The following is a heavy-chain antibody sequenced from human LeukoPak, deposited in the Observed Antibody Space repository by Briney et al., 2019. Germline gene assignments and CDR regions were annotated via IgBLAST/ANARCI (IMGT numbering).Heavy chain of an antibody. CDR1: GGSISSYY. CDR3: AREAAAAGDVSLRD. V-gene: IGHV4-59*01. CDR2: IYYSGST. Sequence: PSETLSLTCTVSGGSISSYYWSWIRQPPGKGLEWIGYIYYSGSTNYNLSLKSRVTISVDTSKNQFSLKLSSVTAADTAVYYCAREAAAAGDVSLRDWGQGTLVIVSS. J-gene: IGHJ4*02. D-gene: IGHD6-13*01.